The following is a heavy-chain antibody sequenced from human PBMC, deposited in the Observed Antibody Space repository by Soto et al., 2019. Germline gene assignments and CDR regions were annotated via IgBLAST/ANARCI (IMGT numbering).Heavy chain of an antibody. CDR2: IRDRAFSYAT. Sequence: EVLLVESGGGLVQPGGSLKLSCAASGFVFKDSSIHWVRQASGKGLEWVGRIRDRAFSYATAYAASVKGRFTISRDDSTNTAYLQMNSLKTEDTAIYYCTTLISAAQDYWGKGTLVTVSS. V-gene: IGHV3-73*01. J-gene: IGHJ4*02. CDR3: TTLISAAQDY. CDR1: GFVFKDSS. D-gene: IGHD3-10*01.